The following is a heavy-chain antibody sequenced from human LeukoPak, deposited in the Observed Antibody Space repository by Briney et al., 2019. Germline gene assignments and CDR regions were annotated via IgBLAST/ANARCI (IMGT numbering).Heavy chain of an antibody. V-gene: IGHV4-34*01. D-gene: IGHD3-10*01. J-gene: IGHJ4*02. CDR2: INHSGST. Sequence: PSETLSLTCAVYGGSFSGYYWSWIRQPPGKGLEWIGEINHSGSTNYNPSLKSRVTISVDTSKNQFSLKLSSVTAADTAVYYCARGRILWSSVYFDYWGQGTLVTVSS. CDR3: ARGRILWSSVYFDY. CDR1: GGSFSGYY.